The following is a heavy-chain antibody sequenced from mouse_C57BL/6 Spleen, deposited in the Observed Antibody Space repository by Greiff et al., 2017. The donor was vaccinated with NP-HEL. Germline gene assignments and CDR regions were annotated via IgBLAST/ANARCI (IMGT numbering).Heavy chain of an antibody. CDR2: IDPETGGT. D-gene: IGHD1-1*01. CDR3: TEGYYGSSYGYFDY. V-gene: IGHV1-15*01. CDR1: GYTFTDYE. Sequence: QVQLKQSGAELVRPGASVTLSCKASGYTFTDYEMHWVKQTPVHGLEWIGAIDPETGGTAYNQKFKGKAILTADKSSSTAYMELRSLTSEDSAVYYCTEGYYGSSYGYFDYWGQGTTLTVSS. J-gene: IGHJ2*01.